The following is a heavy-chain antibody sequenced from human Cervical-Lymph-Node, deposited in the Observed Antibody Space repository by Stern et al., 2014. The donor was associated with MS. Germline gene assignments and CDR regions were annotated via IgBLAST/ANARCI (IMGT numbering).Heavy chain of an antibody. CDR1: GFTFSSYG. CDR3: ARSSSPSPYYYYGMDV. CDR2: LWYDGSTK. D-gene: IGHD6-13*01. J-gene: IGHJ6*02. V-gene: IGHV3-33*01. Sequence: VQLVESGGGVVQPGRSLRLSCAASGFTFSSYGMHWVRQAPGKGLEWVAVLWYDGSTKYYADSLKGRFTISRDNSKNTLYLQMNSLRAEDTAVYYCARSSSPSPYYYYGMDVWGQGTTVTVSS.